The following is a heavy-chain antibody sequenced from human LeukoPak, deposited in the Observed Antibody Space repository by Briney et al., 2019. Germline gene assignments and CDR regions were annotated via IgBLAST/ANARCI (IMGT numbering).Heavy chain of an antibody. CDR2: ISGSGGRT. Sequence: PGGSLRLSCAASGFTFSSYAIGWVRQAPGEGLEWVSGISGSGGRTYYADYVNGRFNISRANSRNTLKLQMNSPRAEDTAVYSCAILPGYSSGWYEVNYWGQGTLVTVSS. J-gene: IGHJ4*02. D-gene: IGHD6-13*01. CDR1: GFTFSSYA. V-gene: IGHV3-23*01. CDR3: AILPGYSSGWYEVNY.